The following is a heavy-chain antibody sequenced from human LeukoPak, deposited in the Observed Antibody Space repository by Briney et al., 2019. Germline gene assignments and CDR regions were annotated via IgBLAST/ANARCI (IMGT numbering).Heavy chain of an antibody. V-gene: IGHV3-7*01. CDR1: GFTSSIYW. CDR3: ARDRVWTVLY. CDR2: INQDGSEK. D-gene: IGHD6-13*01. Sequence: PGGSLRLSCAASGFTSSIYWMSWVRQAPGKGLEWVANINQDGSEKYYVDSVKGRFTISRDNAKNSLYLHMNSLRAEDTATYYCARDRVWTVLYWGQGTLVTVSS. J-gene: IGHJ4*02.